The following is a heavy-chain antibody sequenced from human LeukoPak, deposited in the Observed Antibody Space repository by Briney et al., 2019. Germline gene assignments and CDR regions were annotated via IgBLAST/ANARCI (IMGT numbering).Heavy chain of an antibody. Sequence: SETLSLTCAVSGYSISSGYYWGWIRQPPGKGLEWIGSIYHSGSTYYNPSLKSRVTISVDTSKNQFSLKLSSVTAADTAVYYCARTGIQLWLRGPFDYWGQGTLVTVSS. V-gene: IGHV4-38-2*01. D-gene: IGHD5-18*01. CDR1: GYSISSGYY. CDR2: IYHSGST. J-gene: IGHJ4*02. CDR3: ARTGIQLWLRGPFDY.